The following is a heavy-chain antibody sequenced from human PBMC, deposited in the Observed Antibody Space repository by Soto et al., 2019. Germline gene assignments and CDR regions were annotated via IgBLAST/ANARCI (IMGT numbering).Heavy chain of an antibody. V-gene: IGHV4-31*03. CDR2: IYYSGST. J-gene: IGHJ3*02. CDR3: ARDRGTVTTPDAFDI. CDR1: GDSISSGGYY. Sequence: QVQLQESGPGLVKPSQTLSLTCTVSGDSISSGGYYWSWIRQHPGKGLEWIGYIYYSGSTYYNPSLKSRVTISVDTSKNQFSLKLSSVTAADTAVYYCARDRGTVTTPDAFDIWGQGTMVTVSS. D-gene: IGHD4-17*01.